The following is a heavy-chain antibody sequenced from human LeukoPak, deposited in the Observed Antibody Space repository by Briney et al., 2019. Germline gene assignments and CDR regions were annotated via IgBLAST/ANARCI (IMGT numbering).Heavy chain of an antibody. Sequence: SETLSLTCTVSGGSISCGDYYWSWIRQPPGKGLEWIGYIYYSGSTYYNPSLKSRVTISVDTSKNQFSLKLSSVTAADTAVYYCARGVLDILTGYYFDYWGQGTLVTVSS. D-gene: IGHD3-9*01. V-gene: IGHV4-30-4*01. CDR1: GGSISCGDYY. J-gene: IGHJ4*02. CDR3: ARGVLDILTGYYFDY. CDR2: IYYSGST.